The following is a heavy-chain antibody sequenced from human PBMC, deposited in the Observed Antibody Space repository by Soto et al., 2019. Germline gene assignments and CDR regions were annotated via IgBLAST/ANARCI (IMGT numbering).Heavy chain of an antibody. CDR2: ISYDGSNK. Sequence: PGGSLRLSCAASGFTFSSYGMHWVRQAPGKGLEWVAVISYDGSNKYYADSVKGRFTISRDNSKNTLYLQMNSLRAEDTAVYYCAKDSSGATRSYYYGMDVWGQGTTVTVSS. CDR3: AKDSSGATRSYYYGMDV. V-gene: IGHV3-30*18. CDR1: GFTFSSYG. J-gene: IGHJ6*02. D-gene: IGHD1-26*01.